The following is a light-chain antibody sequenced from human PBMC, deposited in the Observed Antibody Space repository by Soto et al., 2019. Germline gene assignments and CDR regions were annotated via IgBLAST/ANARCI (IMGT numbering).Light chain of an antibody. CDR2: AAS. J-gene: IGKJ1*01. V-gene: IGKV1-39*01. CDR3: QHYTLYSGP. CDR1: QSISSY. Sequence: DIQMTQSPSSLSASVGDRVTITCRASQSISSYLNWYQQKPGKAPKLLIYAASSLQSGVPSRFSGSGSGTDFTLTISSLQPDDVAVYFCQHYTLYSGPFGQGTKVDIK.